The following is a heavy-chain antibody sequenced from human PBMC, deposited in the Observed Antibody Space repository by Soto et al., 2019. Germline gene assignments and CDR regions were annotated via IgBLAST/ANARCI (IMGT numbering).Heavy chain of an antibody. D-gene: IGHD5-18*01. CDR3: ARDPLWGTAMVLWYFDL. J-gene: IGHJ2*01. V-gene: IGHV3-30-3*01. CDR1: GFTFSSYA. Sequence: QVQLVESGGGVVQPGRSLRLSCAASGFTFSSYAMHWVRQAPGKGLEWVAVISYDGSNKYYADTVKGRFTISRDNSKHTLYLHMNSLRSEDTAVYYCARDPLWGTAMVLWYFDLWGRGTLVTVSS. CDR2: ISYDGSNK.